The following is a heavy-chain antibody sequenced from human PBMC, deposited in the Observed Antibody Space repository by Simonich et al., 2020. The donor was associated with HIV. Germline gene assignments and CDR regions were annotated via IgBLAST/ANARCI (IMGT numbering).Heavy chain of an antibody. CDR2: IRSKAYGGKK. CDR3: TSSDYDSSDYYYRYFQH. Sequence: EVQLVESGGGLVQPGRSLRLSCTASGFTFGDYAMSWFRQAPGKGLEWVGFIRSKAYGGKKEYAASVKGRFTISRDDSKSIAYLQMNSLKTEDTAVYYCTSSDYDSSDYYYRYFQHWGQGTLVTVSS. D-gene: IGHD3-22*01. CDR1: GFTFGDYA. J-gene: IGHJ1*01. V-gene: IGHV3-49*03.